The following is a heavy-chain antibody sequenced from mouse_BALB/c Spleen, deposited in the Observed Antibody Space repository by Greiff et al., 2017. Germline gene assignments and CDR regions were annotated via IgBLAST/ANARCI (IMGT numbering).Heavy chain of an antibody. J-gene: IGHJ3*01. CDR3: ARDNTTVVDY. CDR2: IRNKANGYTT. Sequence: EVMLVESGGGLVQPGGSLRLSCATSGFTFTDYYMSWVRQPPGKALEWLGFIRNKANGYTTEYSASVKGRFTISRVNSQSILYLQMNTLRAEDSATYYCARDNTTVVDYWGQGTLVTVSA. CDR1: GFTFTDYY. V-gene: IGHV7-3*02. D-gene: IGHD1-1*01.